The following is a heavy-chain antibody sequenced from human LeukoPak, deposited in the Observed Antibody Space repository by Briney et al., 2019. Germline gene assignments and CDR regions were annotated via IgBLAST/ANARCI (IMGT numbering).Heavy chain of an antibody. CDR1: GGSFSGYY. J-gene: IGHJ4*02. V-gene: IGHV4-34*01. CDR3: ARGSAAANFDY. CDR2: INRSGST. Sequence: SETLSLTCAVYGGSFSGYYWSWIRQPPGKGLEWIGEINRSGSTNYNPSLKSRVTISVDTSKNQFSLKLSSVTAADTAVYYCARGSAAANFDYWGQGTLVTVSS. D-gene: IGHD6-13*01.